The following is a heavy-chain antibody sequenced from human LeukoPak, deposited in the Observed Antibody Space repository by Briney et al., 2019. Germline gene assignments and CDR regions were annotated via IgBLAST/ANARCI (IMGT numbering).Heavy chain of an antibody. CDR3: AKTPARYYFDY. D-gene: IGHD3-10*01. J-gene: IGHJ4*02. CDR1: GFTFSSYA. CDR2: ISGGGGST. V-gene: IGHV3-23*01. Sequence: GGSLRLSCAASGFTFSSYAMSWVHQAPGKGLEWVSAISGGGGSTYYADSVKGRFTISRDNSKNTLYLQMNSLRAEDTAVYYCAKTPARYYFDYWGQGTLVTVSS.